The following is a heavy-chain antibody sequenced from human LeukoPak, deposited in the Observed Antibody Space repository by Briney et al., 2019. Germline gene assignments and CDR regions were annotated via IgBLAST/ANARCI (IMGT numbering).Heavy chain of an antibody. J-gene: IGHJ4*02. D-gene: IGHD3-22*01. CDR1: GGSISSSSYY. Sequence: PSETLSLTCTVSGGSISSSSYYWGWIRQPPGKGLEWIGSIYYSGSTYYNPSLKSRVTISVDTSKNQFSLKLSSVTAADTAVYYCARDHPHYYDSSGYYWGQGTLVTVSS. CDR3: ARDHPHYYDSSGYY. CDR2: IYYSGST. V-gene: IGHV4-39*07.